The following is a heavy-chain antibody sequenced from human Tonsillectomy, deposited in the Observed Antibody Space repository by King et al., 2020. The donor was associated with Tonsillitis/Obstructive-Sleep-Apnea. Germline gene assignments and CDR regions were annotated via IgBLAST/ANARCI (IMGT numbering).Heavy chain of an antibody. CDR3: ARGDLLTGYYASTDFDC. D-gene: IGHD3-9*01. V-gene: IGHV4-34*01. CDR2: INHSGST. Sequence: VQLQQWGAGLLKPSETLSLTCAVYGGSFSAYYWSWIRQPPGKGLEWIGEINHSGSTKYNPSLKSRVIISLDTSKNQFSLKLRSVTAADTAVYYCARGDLLTGYYASTDFDCWGQGTLVTVSA. J-gene: IGHJ4*02. CDR1: GGSFSAYY.